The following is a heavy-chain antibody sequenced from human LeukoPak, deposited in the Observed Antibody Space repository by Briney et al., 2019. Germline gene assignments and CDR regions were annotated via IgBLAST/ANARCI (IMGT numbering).Heavy chain of an antibody. CDR2: ISYDGSNK. CDR3: AKDRVLLY. Sequence: GGSLRLSCAASGFTFSSHGMHWVRQAPGKGLEWVAVISYDGSNKYYADSVKGRFTISRDNSKNTLYLQMNSLRAEDTAVYYCAKDRVLLYWGQGTLVTVSS. CDR1: GFTFSSHG. J-gene: IGHJ4*02. V-gene: IGHV3-30*18. D-gene: IGHD1-26*01.